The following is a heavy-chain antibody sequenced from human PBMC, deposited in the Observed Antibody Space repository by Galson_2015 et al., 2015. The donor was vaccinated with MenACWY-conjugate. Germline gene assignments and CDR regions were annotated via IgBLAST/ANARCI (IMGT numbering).Heavy chain of an antibody. Sequence: SLRLSCAVSGFIFTNAWMNWVRQAPGKGLEWVGRIRSKSDGGTIDYAAPVKGRFIISRDDSVDTPYLDMNGLKTEDTAMYYCTTDLLMWFGELTSLDAFDIWGHGTMVIVSS. D-gene: IGHD3-10*01. V-gene: IGHV3-15*07. CDR2: IRSKSDGGTI. J-gene: IGHJ3*02. CDR1: GFIFTNAW. CDR3: TTDLLMWFGELTSLDAFDI.